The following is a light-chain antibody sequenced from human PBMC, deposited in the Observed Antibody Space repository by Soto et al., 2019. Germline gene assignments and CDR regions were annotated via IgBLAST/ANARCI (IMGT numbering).Light chain of an antibody. CDR1: SSNIGAGYD. J-gene: IGLJ2*01. CDR2: GNS. V-gene: IGLV1-40*01. Sequence: QSVLTQPPSVSGAPGQRVTISCTGSSSNIGAGYDVHWCQQLPRTAPKLLIYGNSNRPSGVPDRFSGSKSGTSASLAITGLQAEDEADYYCQSYDSSLSGWVFGGGTKLTVL. CDR3: QSYDSSLSGWV.